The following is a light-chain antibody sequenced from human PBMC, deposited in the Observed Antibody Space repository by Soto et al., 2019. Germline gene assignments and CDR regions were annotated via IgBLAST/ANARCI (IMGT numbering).Light chain of an antibody. CDR1: PSNIGSNS. CDR2: RNN. CDR3: ATWDNSLSRYVV. V-gene: IGLV1-47*01. J-gene: IGLJ2*01. Sequence: QPALTQSPSRTGIPGQRGSITYTRSPSNIGSNSVYWYKQLPGAAPRLVMYRNNQRPSGVPDRFSGSKSGTSASLAISGLRSEDEAEYYCATWDNSLSRYVVFGGGTQLTVL.